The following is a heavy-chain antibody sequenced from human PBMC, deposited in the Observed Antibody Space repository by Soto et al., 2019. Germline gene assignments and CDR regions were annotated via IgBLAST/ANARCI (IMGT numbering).Heavy chain of an antibody. V-gene: IGHV4-39*01. Sequence: SESLSVTCPFSGSSINSSGYYWGWIRQPPGKGLEWIGSMFYGVSTYYNPSLKSRVTVSVDTSKNQFSLNLRSVTAADTAVYYCARLPSRHLVDYWGQGTLVPVSS. CDR3: ARLPSRHLVDY. CDR2: MFYGVST. J-gene: IGHJ4*02. D-gene: IGHD3-3*02. CDR1: GSSINSSGYY.